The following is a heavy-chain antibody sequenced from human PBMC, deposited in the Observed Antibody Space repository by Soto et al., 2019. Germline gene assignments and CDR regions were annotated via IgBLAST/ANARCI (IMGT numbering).Heavy chain of an antibody. J-gene: IGHJ4*02. Sequence: FGNPFPTLAVFCGSISNVNWWSLGRPPPGRGLEWIGEIHHSGSTNYNPSLKSRVTMSVDKSKNQFSLNLTSVTAADTAVYYCARDLGRTQSGSSDYWGQGTLVTVSS. CDR1: CGSISNVNW. D-gene: IGHD3-10*01. CDR3: ARDLGRTQSGSSDY. CDR2: IHHSGST. V-gene: IGHV4-4*02.